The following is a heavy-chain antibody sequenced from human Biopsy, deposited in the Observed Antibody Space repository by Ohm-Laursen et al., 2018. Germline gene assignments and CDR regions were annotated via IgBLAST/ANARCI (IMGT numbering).Heavy chain of an antibody. V-gene: IGHV3-7*01. Sequence: GSLRLSCSACGLPFSAYWMNWIRPAPGRGLEWVANINEDGSGKYYVDSVEGRFTISRDNAHNSLILHMISLKVEDTAVYYCSRTCRRGGGVYSAWGQGTLVTVSS. D-gene: IGHD2-8*01. J-gene: IGHJ5*02. CDR3: SRTCRRGGGVYSA. CDR1: GLPFSAYW. CDR2: INEDGSGK.